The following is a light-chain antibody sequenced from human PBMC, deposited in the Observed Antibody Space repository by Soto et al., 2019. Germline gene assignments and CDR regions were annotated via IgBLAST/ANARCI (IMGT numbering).Light chain of an antibody. CDR3: RQLNSLPQVT. CDR1: KGISSY. Sequence: DIQLTQSPSFLSASVGDRVTITCRASKGISSYLAWYQQKPGKAPKLLIYAASTLQSRGPSRFGGSGSETEFTLTISSLQPEDFATYYCRQLNSLPQVTFGQGTRREI. V-gene: IGKV1-9*01. CDR2: AAS. J-gene: IGKJ5*01.